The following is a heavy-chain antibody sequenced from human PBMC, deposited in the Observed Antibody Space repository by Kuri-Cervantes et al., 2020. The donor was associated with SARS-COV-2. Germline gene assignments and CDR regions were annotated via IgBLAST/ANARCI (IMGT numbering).Heavy chain of an antibody. V-gene: IGHV4-61*02. J-gene: IGHJ4*02. CDR3: ARDLAYDSSGYAFDY. CDR1: GGSISSGSYY. Sequence: SETLSLTCTVSGGSISSGSYYWSWIRQPAGKGLEWIGRIHTSGSTNYNPPLKSRVTISVDTSKNQFSLKLSSVTAADTAVYYCARDLAYDSSGYAFDYWGQGTLVTVSS. D-gene: IGHD3-22*01. CDR2: IHTSGST.